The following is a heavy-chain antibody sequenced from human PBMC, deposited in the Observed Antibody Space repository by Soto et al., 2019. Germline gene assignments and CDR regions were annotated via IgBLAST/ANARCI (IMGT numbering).Heavy chain of an antibody. CDR3: ARPSPACSSTSCYTSIDY. D-gene: IGHD2-2*02. CDR1: GYTFTSYG. V-gene: IGHV1-18*01. CDR2: ISAYNGNT. Sequence: ASVKVSCKASGYTFTSYGISWVRQAPGQGLEWMGWISAYNGNTNYAQKLQGRVTMTTDTSTSTAYMELRSLRSDDTAVYYCARPSPACSSTSCYTSIDYWGQGTLGTVSS. J-gene: IGHJ4*02.